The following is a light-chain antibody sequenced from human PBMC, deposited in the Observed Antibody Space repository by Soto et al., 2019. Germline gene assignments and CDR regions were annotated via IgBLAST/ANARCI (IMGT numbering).Light chain of an antibody. CDR3: QQYDASPIT. V-gene: IGKV3-20*01. Sequence: EVGLTQSPDTLSLSPGERATLFCRASHSVRSEHLAWYQHKPGQAPRLVIFAASSRATGIPERFSGSGSGTDFTLTITRLEPEDFAVYYCQQYDASPITFGLGTRLEIK. CDR2: AAS. J-gene: IGKJ5*01. CDR1: HSVRSEH.